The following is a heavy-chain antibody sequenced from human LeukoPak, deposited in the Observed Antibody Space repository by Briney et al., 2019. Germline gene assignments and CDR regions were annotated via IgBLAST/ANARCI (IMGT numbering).Heavy chain of an antibody. CDR2: INPNSGGT. CDR1: GYSFTSYW. D-gene: IGHD6-13*01. V-gene: IGHV1-2*02. Sequence: GESLKISCKGSGYSFTSYWIGWVRQMPGKGLEWMGWINPNSGGTNYAQKFQGRVTMTRDTSISTAYMELSRLRPDDTAVYYCARDRPRIAAAGRGGYFDYWGQGTLVTVSS. J-gene: IGHJ4*02. CDR3: ARDRPRIAAAGRGGYFDY.